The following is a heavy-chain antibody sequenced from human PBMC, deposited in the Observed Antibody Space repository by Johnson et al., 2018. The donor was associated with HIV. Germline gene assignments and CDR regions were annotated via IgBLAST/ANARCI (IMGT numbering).Heavy chain of an antibody. J-gene: IGHJ3*02. Sequence: QVQLVESGGGVVQPGSSLRLSCAASGITFSDYAMHWVRQAPGKGLEWVAVISYDGSNKYYADSVKGRFTISRDNSKNTLYLQMNSLRAEDTAVYYCARDASYYGSANDAFDIWGQGTMVTVSS. CDR2: ISYDGSNK. CDR3: ARDASYYGSANDAFDI. V-gene: IGHV3-30-3*01. CDR1: GITFSDYA. D-gene: IGHD3-10*01.